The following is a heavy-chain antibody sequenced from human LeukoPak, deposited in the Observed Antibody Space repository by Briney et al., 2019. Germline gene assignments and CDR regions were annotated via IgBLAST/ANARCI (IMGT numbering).Heavy chain of an antibody. D-gene: IGHD1-26*01. CDR3: AKQRGATWWDLVDL. CDR2: ISADKGNT. J-gene: IGHJ5*02. CDR1: GHSFTNYG. V-gene: IGHV1-18*01. Sequence: ASVKVSCKASGHSFTNYGFSWVRQAPGQGLERMGWISADKGNTNYAQKFQGRVIMTTDTSTSTAYMELRSLTSDDTAVYYCAKQRGATWWDLVDLWGQGTPVTVSS.